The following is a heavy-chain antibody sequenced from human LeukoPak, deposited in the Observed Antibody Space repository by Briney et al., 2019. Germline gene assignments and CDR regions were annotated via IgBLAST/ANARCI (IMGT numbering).Heavy chain of an antibody. Sequence: PSETLSLTCAVYGGSFSGYYWSWIRQPPGKGLEWIGEINHSGSTNYNPSLKSRVTISVDTSKNQFSLQLNSVTPEDTAVYYCARAAEQQLPRVNYYYYYMDVWGKGTTVTVSS. CDR3: ARAAEQQLPRVNYYYYYMDV. D-gene: IGHD6-13*01. J-gene: IGHJ6*03. CDR2: INHSGST. CDR1: GGSFSGYY. V-gene: IGHV4-34*01.